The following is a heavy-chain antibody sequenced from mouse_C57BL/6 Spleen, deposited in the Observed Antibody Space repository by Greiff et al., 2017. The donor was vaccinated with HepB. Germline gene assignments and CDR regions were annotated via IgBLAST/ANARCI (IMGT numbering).Heavy chain of an antibody. V-gene: IGHV7-1*01. Sequence: EVNVVESGGGLVQSGRSLRLSCATSGFTFSDFYMEWVRQAPGKGLEWIAASRNKANDYTTEYSASVKGRFIVSRDTSQSILYLQMNALRAEDTAIYYCARDAGCGNFDYWGQGTTLTVSS. CDR2: SRNKANDYTT. CDR1: GFTFSDFY. J-gene: IGHJ2*01. CDR3: ARDAGCGNFDY. D-gene: IGHD4-1*01.